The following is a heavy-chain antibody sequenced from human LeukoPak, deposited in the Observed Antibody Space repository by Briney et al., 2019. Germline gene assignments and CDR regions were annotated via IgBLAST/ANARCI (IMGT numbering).Heavy chain of an antibody. D-gene: IGHD3-10*01. Sequence: SETLSLTCTVSGGSISSYYWRWIRQPPGKGLEWIGYIYYSGSTNYNPSLKSRVTLSVDTSKNQFSLKLSSVTAADTAVYYCARYPSYYYGSGSRDYWGQGTLVTVSS. V-gene: IGHV4-59*08. J-gene: IGHJ4*02. CDR2: IYYSGST. CDR1: GGSISSYY. CDR3: ARYPSYYYGSGSRDY.